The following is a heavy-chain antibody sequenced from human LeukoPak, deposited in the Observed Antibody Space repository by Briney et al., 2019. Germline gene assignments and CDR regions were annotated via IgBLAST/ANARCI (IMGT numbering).Heavy chain of an antibody. J-gene: IGHJ4*02. CDR1: GFTFTDY. D-gene: IGHD6-13*01. V-gene: IGHV3-11*01. CDR3: AKEPLIAAADNPTFDY. Sequence: GGSLRLSCAAASGFTFTDYISWIRQAPGKGLEWVSYFRNSDSPVYYADSVKGRFTISRDNSKNTLYLQMNSLRAEDTAVYYCAKEPLIAAADNPTFDYWGQGTLVTVSS. CDR2: FRNSDSPV.